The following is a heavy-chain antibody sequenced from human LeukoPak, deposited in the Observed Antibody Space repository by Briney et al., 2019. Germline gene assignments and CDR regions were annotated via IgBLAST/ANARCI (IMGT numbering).Heavy chain of an antibody. V-gene: IGHV4-59*12. CDR2: IYYSGST. D-gene: IGHD6-13*01. Sequence: SETLSLTCTASGGSISSYYWSWIRQPPGKGLEWIGYIYYSGSTNYNPSLKSRVTMSVDTSKNQFSLKLSSVTAADTAVYYCARDRTRDLIAAADYWGQGTLVTVSS. J-gene: IGHJ4*02. CDR3: ARDRTRDLIAAADY. CDR1: GGSISSYY.